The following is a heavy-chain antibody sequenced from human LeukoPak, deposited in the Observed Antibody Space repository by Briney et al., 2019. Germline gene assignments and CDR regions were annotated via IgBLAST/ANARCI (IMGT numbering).Heavy chain of an antibody. V-gene: IGHV6-1*01. CDR3: AREGAYSSGWYDSWSYFDY. D-gene: IGHD6-19*01. CDR2: TYYRSKWYN. J-gene: IGHJ4*02. CDR1: GDSVSSNSAA. Sequence: SQTLSPTCAISGDSVSSNSAAWNWIRQSPSRGLEWLGRTYYRSKWYNDYAVSVKSRITINPDTSKNQFSLQLNSVTPEDTAVYYCAREGAYSSGWYDSWSYFDYWGQGTLVTVSS.